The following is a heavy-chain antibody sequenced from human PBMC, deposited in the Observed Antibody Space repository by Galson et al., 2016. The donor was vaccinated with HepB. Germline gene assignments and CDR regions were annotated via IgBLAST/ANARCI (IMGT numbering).Heavy chain of an antibody. CDR1: GYTFTSYY. J-gene: IGHJ6*02. V-gene: IGHV1-46*01. CDR2: IVPSDGST. Sequence: SVNVSCKASGYTFTSYYIHWVRQAPGQGLEWMGIIVPSDGSTSNAQKFRGRVTMTRDTSTSTVYMELSSLGSEDTAVYYCARDRGYYYGSGSPPYYYYGLDVWGQGTKGTV. CDR3: ARDRGYYYGSGSPPYYYYGLDV. D-gene: IGHD3-10*01.